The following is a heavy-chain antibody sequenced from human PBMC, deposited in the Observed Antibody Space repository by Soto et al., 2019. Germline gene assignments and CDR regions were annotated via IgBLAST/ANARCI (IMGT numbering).Heavy chain of an antibody. CDR2: ISYDGSSK. CDR1: GFTFSSYA. Sequence: QVQLVESGGGGVQPGRSLRLSCAASGFTFSSYAMNWVRQAPGKGLEWVAVISYDGSSKYFADSVKGQFTISRDNSKNTVYLLMNSLRAEDTAVYYCARSIVVVLKSAFDIWGQGTMVTVSS. V-gene: IGHV3-30-3*01. CDR3: ARSIVVVLKSAFDI. J-gene: IGHJ3*02. D-gene: IGHD2-15*01.